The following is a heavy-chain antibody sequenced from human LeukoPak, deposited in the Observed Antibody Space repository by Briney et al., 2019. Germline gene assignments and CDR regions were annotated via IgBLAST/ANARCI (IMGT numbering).Heavy chain of an antibody. CDR3: ARAEGASGKRTFDY. Sequence: PVKVSCKASGSTFSSYAISWVRQAPGQGLEWMGGIIPIFGTANYAQKFQGRVTITADKSTSTAYMELSSLRSEDTAVYYCARAEGASGKRTFDYWGQGTLVTVSS. D-gene: IGHD1-1*01. V-gene: IGHV1-69*06. J-gene: IGHJ4*02. CDR1: GSTFSSYA. CDR2: IIPIFGTA.